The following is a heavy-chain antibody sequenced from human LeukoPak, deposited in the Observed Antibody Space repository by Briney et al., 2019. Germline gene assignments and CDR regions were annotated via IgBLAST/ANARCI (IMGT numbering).Heavy chain of an antibody. V-gene: IGHV3-33*01. Sequence: GMSLRLSCAASGFTFSHFGMHWVRQAPGKGLEWVAVTWYDGSKKYYSDSVKGRFTISRDDSKDTLYLQMNSLRAEDTAVYFCVRDWGSTNYLFDYWGQGTLVTVSS. CDR1: GFTFSHFG. D-gene: IGHD4/OR15-4a*01. J-gene: IGHJ4*02. CDR3: VRDWGSTNYLFDY. CDR2: TWYDGSKK.